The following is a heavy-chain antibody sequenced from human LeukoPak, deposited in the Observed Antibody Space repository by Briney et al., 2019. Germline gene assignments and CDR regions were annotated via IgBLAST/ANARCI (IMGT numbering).Heavy chain of an antibody. Sequence: GGSLRLSCGASGFTVSYYAMMWVRPPPGGVVWLVSLISGSGGSTYYADTVNGRFTISRDNAKNTLYLQMNSLRAEDTAVYYCARDSGPYCGGDCYYFDYWGQGTLVTVSS. CDR2: ISGSGGST. CDR1: GFTVSYYA. J-gene: IGHJ4*02. D-gene: IGHD2-21*02. CDR3: ARDSGPYCGGDCYYFDY. V-gene: IGHV3-23*01.